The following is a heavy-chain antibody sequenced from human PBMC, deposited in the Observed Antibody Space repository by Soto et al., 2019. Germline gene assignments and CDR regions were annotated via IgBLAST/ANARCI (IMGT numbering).Heavy chain of an antibody. Sequence: QVQLAQSGAEVKTPGASVKVSCKASGYTFTNYGISWVRQAPGQGLEWMGWINTDKGTTKYAQKFQDRVTMTTDTSTSTAYMEVRSLRSDDTAMLYCVRGARPVDQSENGYTPFDFWGQGTLVIVSS. CDR3: VRGARPVDQSENGYTPFDF. CDR2: INTDKGTT. D-gene: IGHD5-12*01. CDR1: GYTFTNYG. J-gene: IGHJ4*02. V-gene: IGHV1-18*01.